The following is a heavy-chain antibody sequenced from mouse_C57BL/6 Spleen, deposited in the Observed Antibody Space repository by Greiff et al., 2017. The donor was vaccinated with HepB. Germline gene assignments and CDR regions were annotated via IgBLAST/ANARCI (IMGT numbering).Heavy chain of an antibody. CDR2: IYPGSGST. CDR1: GYTFTSYW. D-gene: IGHD2-5*01. CDR3: ARDDYSNYVFAY. V-gene: IGHV1-55*01. Sequence: VKLMESGAELVKPGASVKMSCKASGYTFTSYWITWVKQRPGQGLEWIGDIYPGSGSTNYNEKFKSKATLTVDTSSSTAYMQLSSLTSEDSAVYDCARDDYSNYVFAYWGQGTLVTVSA. J-gene: IGHJ3*01.